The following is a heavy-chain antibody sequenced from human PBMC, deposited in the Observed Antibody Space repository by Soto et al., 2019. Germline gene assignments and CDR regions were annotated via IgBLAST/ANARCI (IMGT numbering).Heavy chain of an antibody. D-gene: IGHD3-16*01. CDR3: ATGRGSGGFDS. CDR2: SIPIFGTA. Sequence: QVQLVQSGTEVKKPGSSVRVSCKASGGTSNRFAFSWVRQAPGQGLEWMGGSIPIFGTANYAPRFQGRANITADESTSKGYMELSGLRSDDTGTFYCATGRGSGGFDSWGQGTQVLVSS. J-gene: IGHJ4*02. V-gene: IGHV1-69*01. CDR1: GGTSNRFA.